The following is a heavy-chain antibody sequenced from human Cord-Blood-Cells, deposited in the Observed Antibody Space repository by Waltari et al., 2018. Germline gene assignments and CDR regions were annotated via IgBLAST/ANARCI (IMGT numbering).Heavy chain of an antibody. CDR1: GGSISSSSYY. Sequence: QLQLQESGPGLVKPSETLSLTCTVSGGSISSSSYYWGWIRQPPGKGLEWIGSISYSGSTYYNPSLKSRVTISVDTSKNQFSLKLSSVTAADTAVYYCARHRTGDDAFDIWGQGTMVTDSS. CDR2: ISYSGST. CDR3: ARHRTGDDAFDI. D-gene: IGHD7-27*01. V-gene: IGHV4-39*01. J-gene: IGHJ3*02.